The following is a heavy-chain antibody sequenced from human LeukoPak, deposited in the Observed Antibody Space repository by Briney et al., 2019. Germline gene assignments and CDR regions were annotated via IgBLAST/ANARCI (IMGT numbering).Heavy chain of an antibody. CDR3: ARDRKVPPPRRTTPPVWFDP. Sequence: SETLSLTCAVYGRSFSGYYWSWIRQPPGQGLEWIGEINHSGSTIYNPSLKSRVTISVDTSKNQFSLKLSSVTAADTAVYYCARDRKVPPPRRTTPPVWFDPWGQGTLVTVSS. J-gene: IGHJ5*02. V-gene: IGHV4-34*01. CDR2: INHSGST. CDR1: GRSFSGYY. D-gene: IGHD4-17*01.